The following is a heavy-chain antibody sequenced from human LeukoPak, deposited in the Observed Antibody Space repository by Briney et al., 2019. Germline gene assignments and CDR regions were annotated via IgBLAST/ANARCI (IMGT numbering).Heavy chain of an antibody. CDR2: IKLDGSEK. D-gene: IGHD3-16*01. CDR3: ARGGTATYYFDY. J-gene: IGHJ4*02. Sequence: GGSLRLSCAASGFTFSSYWMSWVRQAPGKGLEWVANIKLDGSEKNYVDSVKGRFTISRDNAKTSVYLQMNSLRAEDTAVYYCARGGTATYYFDYWGQGTLVTVSS. V-gene: IGHV3-7*01. CDR1: GFTFSSYW.